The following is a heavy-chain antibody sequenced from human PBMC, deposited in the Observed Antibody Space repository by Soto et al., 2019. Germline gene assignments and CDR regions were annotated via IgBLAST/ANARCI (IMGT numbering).Heavy chain of an antibody. V-gene: IGHV3-7*01. CDR3: ARDNTIFGVVTLYYYYYMDV. CDR2: IKQDGSEK. Sequence: GGSLRLSCAASGFTFSSYWMSWVRQAPGKGLEWVANIKQDGSEKYYVDSVKGRFTISRDNAKNSLYLQMNSLRAEDTAVYYCARDNTIFGVVTLYYYYYMDVWGKGTTVTVSS. J-gene: IGHJ6*03. D-gene: IGHD3-3*01. CDR1: GFTFSSYW.